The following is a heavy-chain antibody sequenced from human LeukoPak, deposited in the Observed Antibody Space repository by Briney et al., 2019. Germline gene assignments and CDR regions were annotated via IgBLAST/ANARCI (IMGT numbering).Heavy chain of an antibody. Sequence: SQTLSLTCTVSGGSISSGGYYWSWIRQHPGKGLEWIGYIYYSGSTYYNPSLKSRVTISVDTSKNQFSLKLSSVTAADTAVYYCAIRNGDCGCVDYWGQGTLVTVSS. CDR1: GGSISSGGYY. V-gene: IGHV4-31*03. J-gene: IGHJ4*02. CDR2: IYYSGST. D-gene: IGHD2-21*02. CDR3: AIRNGDCGCVDY.